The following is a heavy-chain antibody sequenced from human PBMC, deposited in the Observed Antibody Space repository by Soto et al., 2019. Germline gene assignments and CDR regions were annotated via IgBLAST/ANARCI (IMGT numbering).Heavy chain of an antibody. D-gene: IGHD5-12*01. CDR1: GGSISSSSYY. Sequence: SETLSLTCTVSGGSISSSSYYWGWIRQPPGKGLEWIGSIYYGGSTYYNPSLKSRVTISVDTSKNQFSLKLSSVTAADTAVYYCAGEMVARGLDYWGQGTLVTVSS. V-gene: IGHV4-39*01. CDR3: AGEMVARGLDY. CDR2: IYYGGST. J-gene: IGHJ4*02.